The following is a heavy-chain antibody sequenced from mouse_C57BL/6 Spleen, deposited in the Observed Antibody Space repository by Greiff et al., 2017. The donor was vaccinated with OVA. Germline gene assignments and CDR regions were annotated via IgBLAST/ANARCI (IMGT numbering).Heavy chain of an antibody. D-gene: IGHD2-4*01. Sequence: EVKLQESGPGLVKPSQSLSLTCSVTGYSITSGYYWNWIRQFPGNKLEWMGYISYDGSNNYNPSLKNRISITRDTSKNQFFLKLNSVTTEDTATYYCASLIYYDYDGYAMDYWGQGTSVTVSS. V-gene: IGHV3-6*01. CDR3: ASLIYYDYDGYAMDY. CDR2: ISYDGSN. J-gene: IGHJ4*01. CDR1: GYSITSGYY.